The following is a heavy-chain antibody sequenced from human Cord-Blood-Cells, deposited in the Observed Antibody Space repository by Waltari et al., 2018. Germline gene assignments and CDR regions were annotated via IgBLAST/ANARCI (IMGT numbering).Heavy chain of an antibody. V-gene: IGHV1-69*06. Sequence: QVQLVQSGAEVKKPGSSVKVSCKASGGTFSSYAISWVRQDPGQGLEWMGGIIPIFGTANYAQKFQGRVTITADKSTSTAYMELSSLRSEDTAVYYCAVTIFGVVINPSFDYWGQGTLVTVSS. J-gene: IGHJ4*02. CDR2: IIPIFGTA. D-gene: IGHD3-3*01. CDR3: AVTIFGVVINPSFDY. CDR1: GGTFSSYA.